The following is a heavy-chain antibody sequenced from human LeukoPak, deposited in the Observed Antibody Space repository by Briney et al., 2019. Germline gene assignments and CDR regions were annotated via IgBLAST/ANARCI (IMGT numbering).Heavy chain of an antibody. Sequence: GASVKVSCKASGYTFTSHYMHWLRQAPGQGLEWMGIIIPSGDSPTYAQKFQGRVNMTRDMSKSTVYMELSSLRSEDTAFYYCARDIGGSSWYYFDYWGQGTLVTVSS. D-gene: IGHD6-13*01. CDR2: IIPSGDSP. CDR3: ARDIGGSSWYYFDY. CDR1: GYTFTSHY. V-gene: IGHV1-46*01. J-gene: IGHJ4*02.